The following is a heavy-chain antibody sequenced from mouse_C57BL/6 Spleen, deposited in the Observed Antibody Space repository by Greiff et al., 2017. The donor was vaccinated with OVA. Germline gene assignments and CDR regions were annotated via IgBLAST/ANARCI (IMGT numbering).Heavy chain of an antibody. CDR1: GYSITSGYY. Sequence: EVKVEESGPGLVKPSQSLSLTCSVTGYSITSGYYWNWIRQFPGNKLEWMGYISYDGSNNYNPSLKNRISITRDTSKNQFFLKLNSVTTEDTATYYCARSSISYDFDYWGQGTTLTVSS. CDR3: ARSSISYDFDY. J-gene: IGHJ2*01. D-gene: IGHD2-4*01. V-gene: IGHV3-6*01. CDR2: ISYDGSN.